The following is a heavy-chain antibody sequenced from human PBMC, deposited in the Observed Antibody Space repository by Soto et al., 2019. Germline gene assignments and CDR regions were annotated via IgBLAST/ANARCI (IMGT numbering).Heavy chain of an antibody. D-gene: IGHD2-15*01. J-gene: IGHJ4*02. CDR3: ARALVGGYCSGGSCYHDDY. CDR2: ISSSSSYI. V-gene: IGHV3-21*01. CDR1: GFTFSSYS. Sequence: EVQLVESGGGLVKPGGSLRLSCAASGFTFSSYSMNWVRQAPGKGLEWVSSISSSSSYIYYADSVKGRFTISRDNAKNSLYMQMNSLRAEDTAVYYCARALVGGYCSGGSCYHDDYWGQGTLVTVSS.